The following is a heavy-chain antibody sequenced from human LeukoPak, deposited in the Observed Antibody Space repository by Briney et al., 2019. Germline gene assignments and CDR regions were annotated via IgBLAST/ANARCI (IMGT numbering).Heavy chain of an antibody. J-gene: IGHJ4*02. Sequence: SVKVSXKASGGTFSSYAISWVRQAPGQGLEWMGRIIPIFGTANYAQKFQGRVTITTDESTSTAYMELSSLRSEDTAVYYCARDLTAGKWLLLPFDYWGQGTLVTVSS. V-gene: IGHV1-69*05. CDR1: GGTFSSYA. CDR2: IIPIFGTA. CDR3: ARDLTAGKWLLLPFDY. D-gene: IGHD3-22*01.